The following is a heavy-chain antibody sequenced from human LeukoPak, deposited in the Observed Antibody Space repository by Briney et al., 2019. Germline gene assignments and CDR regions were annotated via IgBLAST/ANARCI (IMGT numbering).Heavy chain of an antibody. Sequence: PGGSLRLSCAASGFTFSSYAMTWVRQAPGKGLECVSGLSGSGFSTYYSDSVKGRFTISRDNSKNTLYLQMNSLRAEDTAVFYCAKAYSDFPYCFDYWGQGTLVTVSS. CDR3: AKAYSDFPYCFDY. CDR2: LSGSGFST. D-gene: IGHD4-11*01. CDR1: GFTFSSYA. V-gene: IGHV3-23*01. J-gene: IGHJ4*02.